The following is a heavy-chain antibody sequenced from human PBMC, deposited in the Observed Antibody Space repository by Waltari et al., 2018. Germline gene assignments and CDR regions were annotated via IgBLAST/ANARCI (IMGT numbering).Heavy chain of an antibody. CDR2: INPNLGGA. CDR1: GYTFTGYF. CDR3: AREVAVASARYYYYYMDV. V-gene: IGHV1-2*02. D-gene: IGHD5-12*01. Sequence: QVQLVQSGAEVKKPGASVKVSCKASGYTFTGYFLHWVRQAPGQGLEWVRSINPNLGGANYAQNFQDRVTLTRDTSISTVYMELNSLRSDDTAVYYCAREVAVASARYYYYYMDVWGKGTTVTVSS. J-gene: IGHJ6*03.